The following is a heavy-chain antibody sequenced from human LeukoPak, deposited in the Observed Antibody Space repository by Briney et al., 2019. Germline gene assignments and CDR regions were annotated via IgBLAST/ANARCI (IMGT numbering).Heavy chain of an antibody. V-gene: IGHV3-23*01. CDR2: ISGSGGST. CDR3: AQNQRLPRMLYSGMDV. Sequence: PGGSLRLSCAASGFTFSSYAMSWVRQAPGKGLEWVSAISGSGGSTYYADSVKGRFTISRDNSKNTLYLQMNSLRAEDTAVYYCAQNQRLPRMLYSGMDVWAKGPRSPSP. D-gene: IGHD2-8*01. J-gene: IGHJ6*02. CDR1: GFTFSSYA.